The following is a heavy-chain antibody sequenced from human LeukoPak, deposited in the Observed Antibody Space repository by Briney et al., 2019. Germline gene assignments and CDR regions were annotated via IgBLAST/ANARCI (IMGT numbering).Heavy chain of an antibody. Sequence: SETLSLTCAVYGGSFSGYYWSWIRQPPGKGLEWIGEINHSGSTNYNPSLERRVTISVDTSKNQFSLKLSSVTAADTAVYYCASTYYDSSGYLRTAYDYWGQGTLVTVSS. CDR2: INHSGST. V-gene: IGHV4-34*01. CDR1: GGSFSGYY. CDR3: ASTYYDSSGYLRTAYDY. D-gene: IGHD3-22*01. J-gene: IGHJ4*02.